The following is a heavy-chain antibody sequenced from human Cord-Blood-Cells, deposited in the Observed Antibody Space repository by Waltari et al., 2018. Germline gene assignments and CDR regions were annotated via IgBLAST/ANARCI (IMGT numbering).Heavy chain of an antibody. CDR1: GYTFTSYG. J-gene: IGHJ6*02. CDR2: ISAYNGNT. CDR3: ARDEAGGGSYYYYYYGMDV. V-gene: IGHV1-18*01. D-gene: IGHD1-26*01. Sequence: QVQLVQSGAEVKKPGASVKVSCKASGYTFTSYGISWVRQAPGQGLAGMGWISAYNGNTNYAQKLQGRVTMTTDTSTSTAYMELRSLRSDDTAVYYCARDEAGGGSYYYYYYGMDVWGQGTTVTVSS.